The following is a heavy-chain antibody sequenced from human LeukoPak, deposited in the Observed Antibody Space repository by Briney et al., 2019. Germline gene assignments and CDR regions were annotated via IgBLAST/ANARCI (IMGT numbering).Heavy chain of an antibody. D-gene: IGHD7-27*01. J-gene: IGHJ4*02. CDR1: GFILSNYW. CDR3: AMQLGMEGY. CDR2: IKEDGSEK. Sequence: GGSLRLSCAVSGFILSNYWMSWVRQAPGKGLEWVANIKEDGSEKHYVDSVKGRFTISRDNAKNSLYLQMNSLRAEDTAVYYCAMQLGMEGYWGQGTLVTVSS. V-gene: IGHV3-7*01.